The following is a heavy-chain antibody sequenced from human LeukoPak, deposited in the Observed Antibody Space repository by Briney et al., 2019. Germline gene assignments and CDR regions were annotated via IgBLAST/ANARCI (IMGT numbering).Heavy chain of an antibody. CDR3: TTVRETVFDI. V-gene: IGHV3-15*01. D-gene: IGHD4-17*01. CDR1: GFTVTNAW. J-gene: IGHJ3*02. CDR2: VKSIADGGTT. Sequence: GGSLRLSCAASGFTVTNAWMNWVRQGPGKGLQWVGRVKSIADGGTTDYAAPVKGRFTILRDESKNMLYLQMNSLKTEDSAVYYCTTVRETVFDIWGQGTMVTVSS.